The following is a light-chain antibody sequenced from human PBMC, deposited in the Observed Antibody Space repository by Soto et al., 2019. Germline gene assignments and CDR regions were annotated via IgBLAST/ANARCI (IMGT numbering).Light chain of an antibody. CDR3: QQYVRSPPSWT. CDR2: DAS. Sequence: ETVLTQSPGTLSSSPGERAILSCRASQSVSSSYLAWYQQKPGQAPRLLIYDASSRATGIPDRFSGSGSGTDFTLTISRLEPEDFAVYYCQQYVRSPPSWTFGQGTKVEIK. J-gene: IGKJ1*01. CDR1: QSVSSSY. V-gene: IGKV3-20*01.